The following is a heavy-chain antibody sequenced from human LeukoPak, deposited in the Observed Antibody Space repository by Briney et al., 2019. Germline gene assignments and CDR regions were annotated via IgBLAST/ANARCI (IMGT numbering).Heavy chain of an antibody. J-gene: IGHJ6*02. CDR2: ISAYNGNT. D-gene: IGHD3-3*01. Sequence: GASVKVSCKASGYTFTSYGISWVRQAPGQGLEWMGWISAYNGNTNYAQKLQGRVTMTTDTSTSTDYMELRSLRSDDTAVYYCARDAPEWPTTYYYYGIDVWGQGTTVTVSS. CDR1: GYTFTSYG. CDR3: ARDAPEWPTTYYYYGIDV. V-gene: IGHV1-18*01.